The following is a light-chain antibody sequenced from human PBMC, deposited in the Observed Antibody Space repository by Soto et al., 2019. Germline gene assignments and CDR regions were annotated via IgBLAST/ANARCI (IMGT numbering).Light chain of an antibody. Sequence: EIVLTQSPATLSLSPGERATLSCRASQSVSSYLAWYQQKPGQAPRLLIYDASNRATGIPARFSGSGSGTDFTITISSLEHDDFAVYHCKQRRNWPQTFGQGTK. CDR1: QSVSSY. CDR3: KQRRNWPQT. CDR2: DAS. V-gene: IGKV3-11*01. J-gene: IGKJ1*01.